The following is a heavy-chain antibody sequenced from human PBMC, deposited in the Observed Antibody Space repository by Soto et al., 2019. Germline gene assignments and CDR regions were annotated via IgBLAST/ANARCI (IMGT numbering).Heavy chain of an antibody. CDR2: VYYSGSS. V-gene: IGHV4-59*11. D-gene: IGHD3-9*01. CDR1: CGSIGGRY. Sequence: LSLTCTVSCGSIGGRYWGRIRQPPGKGLEWIGYVYYSGSSTSNPSLKSRVTMSADTSKNQLSLKVRSVTAADTAVYYCARVGERWQYFDWFYYFDSWGQGALVTVSS. J-gene: IGHJ4*02. CDR3: ARVGERWQYFDWFYYFDS.